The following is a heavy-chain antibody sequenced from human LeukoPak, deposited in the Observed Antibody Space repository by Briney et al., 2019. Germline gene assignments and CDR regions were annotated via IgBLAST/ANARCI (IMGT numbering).Heavy chain of an antibody. CDR2: ISVSGSVI. V-gene: IGHV3-48*03. D-gene: IGHD3-10*01. J-gene: IGHJ4*02. CDR3: ARGGRFLWFGGDF. CDR1: GFTFSSYE. Sequence: AGSLRLSCAASGFTFSSYEMSWVRQAPGKGLEWVSYISVSGSVIYYADSVSGRFTISRDNAKNSLYLQMNILRAEDTAVYYCARGGRFLWFGGDFWGPGTLVTVSS.